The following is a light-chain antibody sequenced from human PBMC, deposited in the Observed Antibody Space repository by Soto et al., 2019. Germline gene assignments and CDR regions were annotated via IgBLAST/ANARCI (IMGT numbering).Light chain of an antibody. Sequence: QSVLTQPPSVSAAPGQKVTITCYGSSFNIGKNYVSWYHQLPGTARKLLIYDSTQRPSGIPDRVSGSKSGTSATLGITGLQPGDAADYYCATWDSSLSAYVFGTGTKVTAL. CDR1: SFNIGKNY. CDR3: ATWDSSLSAYV. CDR2: DST. V-gene: IGLV1-51*01. J-gene: IGLJ1*01.